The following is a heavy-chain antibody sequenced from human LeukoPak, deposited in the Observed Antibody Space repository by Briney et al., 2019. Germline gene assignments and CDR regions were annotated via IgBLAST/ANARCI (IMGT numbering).Heavy chain of an antibody. J-gene: IGHJ6*03. D-gene: IGHD3-16*01. Sequence: GGSLRLSCAASGFTVSSNYMSWVRQAPGKGLEWVSVIYSGGSTYYADSVKGRFTISRDNAKNSLYLQMNSLRAEDTAVYYCATNSRSMITFGGVPYYMDVWGKGTTVTVSS. CDR1: GFTVSSNY. V-gene: IGHV3-66*01. CDR3: ATNSRSMITFGGVPYYMDV. CDR2: IYSGGST.